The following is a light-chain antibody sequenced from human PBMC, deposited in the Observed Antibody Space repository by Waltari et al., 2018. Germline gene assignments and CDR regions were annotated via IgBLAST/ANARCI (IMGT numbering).Light chain of an antibody. J-gene: IGKJ4*01. CDR2: DAS. CDR3: QQYNSYSPVT. V-gene: IGKV1-5*01. Sequence: DIQMTQSPSTLSASVGDRVTPTCRASQSISSWLAWYQQKPGKAPKLLIYDASSLESGVPSRFSGSGSGTEFTLTISSLQPDDFATYYCQQYNSYSPVTFGGGTKVEIK. CDR1: QSISSW.